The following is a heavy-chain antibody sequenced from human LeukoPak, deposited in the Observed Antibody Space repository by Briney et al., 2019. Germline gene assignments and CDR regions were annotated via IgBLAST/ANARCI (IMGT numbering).Heavy chain of an antibody. Sequence: GGSLRLSCAASGFTFSTYAMSWVRQAPGKGLEWVSAISGSGGSTYYADSVKGRFTISRDNSKNTLYLQMNSLRVEDTAVYYCAKGIDYGDYNYFDYWGQGTLVTVSS. CDR1: GFTFSTYA. J-gene: IGHJ4*02. D-gene: IGHD4-17*01. V-gene: IGHV3-23*01. CDR3: AKGIDYGDYNYFDY. CDR2: ISGSGGST.